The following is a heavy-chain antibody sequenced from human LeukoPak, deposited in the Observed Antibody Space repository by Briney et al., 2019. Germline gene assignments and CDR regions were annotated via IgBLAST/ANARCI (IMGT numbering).Heavy chain of an antibody. V-gene: IGHV4-39*07. J-gene: IGHJ4*02. CDR1: GGSISTSNYY. D-gene: IGHD3-10*01. CDR3: ARTAKYYYGSETYYFFDY. CDR2: IFYSGST. Sequence: SETLSLTCTVSGGSISTSNYYWGWIRQPPGKGLEWIGNIFYSGSTYYSPSVKSRVTISLDTSRNQFSLKLSSVTPADTAVYYCARTAKYYYGSETYYFFDYWGQGTLVTVSS.